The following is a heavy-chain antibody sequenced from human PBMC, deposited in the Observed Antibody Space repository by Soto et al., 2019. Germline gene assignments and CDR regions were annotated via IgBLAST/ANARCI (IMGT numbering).Heavy chain of an antibody. Sequence: PSETLSLTCAVSGYSISSSNWWGWIRQPPGKGLGWIGYIYYSGSTNYNPSLKSRVTISVDTSKNQFSLKLSSVTAADTAVYYCARGYGRNFDYWGQGTLVTVSS. V-gene: IGHV4-28*03. D-gene: IGHD5-18*01. J-gene: IGHJ4*02. CDR1: GYSISSSNW. CDR2: IYYSGST. CDR3: ARGYGRNFDY.